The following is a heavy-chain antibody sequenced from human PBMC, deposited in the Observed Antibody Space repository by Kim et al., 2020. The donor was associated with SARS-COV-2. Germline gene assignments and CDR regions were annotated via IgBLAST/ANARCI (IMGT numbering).Heavy chain of an antibody. CDR1: GFSLSTSGVG. J-gene: IGHJ4*02. V-gene: IGHV2-5*02. CDR3: AHSTEHDYDILTGYDYFDY. Sequence: SGPTLVNPTQTLTLTCTFSGFSLSTSGVGVGWIRQPPGKALEWLALIYWDDDKRYSPSLKSRLTITKDTSKNQVVLTMTNMDPVDTATYYCAHSTEHDYDILTGYDYFDYWGQGTLVTVSS. CDR2: IYWDDDK. D-gene: IGHD3-9*01.